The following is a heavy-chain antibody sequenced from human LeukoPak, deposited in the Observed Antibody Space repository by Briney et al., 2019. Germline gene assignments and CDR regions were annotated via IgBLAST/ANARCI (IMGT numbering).Heavy chain of an antibody. J-gene: IGHJ4*02. V-gene: IGHV1-18*01. CDR3: AKGPYGSGSYYLHY. CDR1: GYTFTSYG. CDR2: ISAYNGNT. D-gene: IGHD3-10*01. Sequence: ASVKVSCKASGYTFTSYGISWVRQAPGQGLEWMGWISAYNGNTNYAQKLQGRVTMTTDTSTSTAYMELRSLRSDDTAVYYCAKGPYGSGSYYLHYWGQGTLGTVSS.